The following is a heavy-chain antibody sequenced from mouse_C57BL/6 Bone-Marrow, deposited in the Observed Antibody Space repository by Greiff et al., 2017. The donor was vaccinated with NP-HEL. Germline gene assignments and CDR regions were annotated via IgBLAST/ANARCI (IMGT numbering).Heavy chain of an antibody. CDR1: GFNIKDYY. CDR2: IDPEDGET. CDR3: ARGYYGSSYYFDY. Sequence: EVKLVESGAELVKPGASVKLSCTASGFNIKDYYMHWVKQRTEQGLEWIGRIDPEDGETKYAPKFQGKATITADTSSNTAYLQLSSLTSEDAAVYYCARGYYGSSYYFDYWGQGTTLTVSS. J-gene: IGHJ2*01. V-gene: IGHV14-2*01. D-gene: IGHD1-1*01.